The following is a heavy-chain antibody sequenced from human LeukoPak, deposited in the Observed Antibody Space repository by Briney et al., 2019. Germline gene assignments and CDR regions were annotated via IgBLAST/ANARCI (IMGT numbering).Heavy chain of an antibody. CDR1: GLTFSGYD. J-gene: IGHJ4*02. CDR3: ARGVDYYENSGTIDY. CDR2: MSYGGQNE. V-gene: IGHV3-30*03. Sequence: PGGSLRLSCAASGLTFSGYDMHWVRQVPGKGPEWVAVMSYGGQNERYADSVKGRFTVSRDNSKNTLYLQMNSLRAEDTAVYYCARGVDYYENSGTIDYWGQGTLVTVSS. D-gene: IGHD3-22*01.